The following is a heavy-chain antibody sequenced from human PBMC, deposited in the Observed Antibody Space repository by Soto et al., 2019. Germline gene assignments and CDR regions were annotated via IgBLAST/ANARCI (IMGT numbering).Heavy chain of an antibody. CDR1: GYTFSNYG. CDR2: ISAYNGDT. J-gene: IGHJ6*03. V-gene: IGHV1-18*01. CDR3: GRLVFGRSFYMDV. Sequence: QVQLVQSGAEVKKPGASVKVSCKASGYTFSNYGISWVRQAPGQGFEWMGRISAYNGDTKVAQQFQGRVTMTTDTSTGTAYMELRSLRSDDTSLYYCGRLVFGRSFYMDVWGKGTTVTVSS. D-gene: IGHD3-3*01.